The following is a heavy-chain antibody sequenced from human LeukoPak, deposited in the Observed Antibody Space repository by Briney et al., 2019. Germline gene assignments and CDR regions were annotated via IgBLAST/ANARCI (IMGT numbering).Heavy chain of an antibody. CDR2: ISGSGGST. CDR3: XXXEQGSLDYYYYYGMDV. D-gene: IGHD1/OR15-1a*01. CDR1: GFTFSSYA. J-gene: IGHJ6*02. Sequence: GGSLRLSCAASGFTFSSYAMSWVRQAPGKGLEWVSAISGSGGSTYYADSVKGRFTISRDNSKNTLYLQMNSLRAEDTAVYYCXXXEQGSLDYYYYYGMDVWGQGTTVTVSS. V-gene: IGHV3-23*01.